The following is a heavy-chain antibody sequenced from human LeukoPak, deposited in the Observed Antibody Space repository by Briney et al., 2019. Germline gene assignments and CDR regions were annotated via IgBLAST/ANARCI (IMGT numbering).Heavy chain of an antibody. CDR3: VKAAAGFFGGVGGHFDY. J-gene: IGHJ4*02. V-gene: IGHV3-43*01. D-gene: IGHD3-16*01. CDR1: GFPFDDYT. Sequence: QPGESLTLSCAVSGFPFDDYTMHWVRPPPEGGRVEVSLLIWDGGSTYYADSVKGRFTISRDNSKKSLYLQMNSLRTEDTAWYYCVKAAAGFFGGVGGHFDYWGQGTLVTVSS. CDR2: LIWDGGST.